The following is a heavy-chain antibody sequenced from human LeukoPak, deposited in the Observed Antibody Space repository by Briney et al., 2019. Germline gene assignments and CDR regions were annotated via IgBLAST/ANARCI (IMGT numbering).Heavy chain of an antibody. CDR3: AKGTDYYFNY. Sequence: GGSLRLSCAASGFTFSSYAMRWVRQAPGKGLEWVSAIGGSGAVIYYADSVKGRFTISRDNSKNTLSLQMNSLRDEDTAVYYCAKGTDYYFNYWGQGTLVTVSS. J-gene: IGHJ4*02. CDR2: IGGSGAVI. CDR1: GFTFSSYA. V-gene: IGHV3-23*01. D-gene: IGHD3/OR15-3a*01.